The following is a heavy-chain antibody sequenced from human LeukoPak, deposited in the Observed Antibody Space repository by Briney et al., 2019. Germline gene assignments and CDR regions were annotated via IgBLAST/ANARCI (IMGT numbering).Heavy chain of an antibody. CDR2: FFDSGRT. CDR1: GASISGHY. V-gene: IGHV4-59*11. CDR3: ARLSQYQLLFYYFYYYMDV. J-gene: IGHJ6*03. D-gene: IGHD2-2*01. Sequence: SETLSLTCTVPGASISGHYWSWIRQPPGKGLEWIGYFFDSGRTNNNPSLKSRVTISVDTSKNQFSLKLTSVTAADTAVYYCARLSQYQLLFYYFYYYMDVWGKGTTVIVSS.